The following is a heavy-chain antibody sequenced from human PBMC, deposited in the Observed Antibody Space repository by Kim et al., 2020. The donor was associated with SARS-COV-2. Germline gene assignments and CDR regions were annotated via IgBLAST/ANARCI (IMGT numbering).Heavy chain of an antibody. V-gene: IGHV3-30-3*01. Sequence: GGSLRLSCAASGLNFDHFAMHWVRQAPGKGLEWLAVISYDGRKKYSADSVKGRFTISRDSSKHTLYLQMNSLRVEDTGVYYCARGNYLELLIFSEDSRGMDVWGQGTTVTVSS. CDR2: ISYDGRKK. CDR1: GLNFDHFA. D-gene: IGHD3-9*01. J-gene: IGHJ6*02. CDR3: ARGNYLELLIFSEDSRGMDV.